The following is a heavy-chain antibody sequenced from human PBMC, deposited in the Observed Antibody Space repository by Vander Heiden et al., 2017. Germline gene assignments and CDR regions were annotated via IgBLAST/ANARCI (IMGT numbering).Heavy chain of an antibody. Sequence: EVQLVESGGGLGQPGRSLRLSCAASGFTFDDYAMHWVRQAPGKGLEWVSGISWNSGSIGYADSVKGRFTISRDNAKNSLYLQMNSLRPEDTAFYYCAKDKAAAGSGWIDYWGQGTLVTVSS. V-gene: IGHV3-9*01. CDR2: ISWNSGSI. CDR1: GFTFDDYA. CDR3: AKDKAAAGSGWIDY. J-gene: IGHJ4*02. D-gene: IGHD6-13*01.